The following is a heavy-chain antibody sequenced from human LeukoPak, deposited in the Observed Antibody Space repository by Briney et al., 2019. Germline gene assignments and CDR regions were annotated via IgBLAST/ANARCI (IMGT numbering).Heavy chain of an antibody. CDR3: WGYSYDTRGDFDY. J-gene: IGHJ4*02. V-gene: IGHV3-30*03. CDR2: ISYDGSNK. CDR1: GFTFSSYG. Sequence: PGGSLRLSCAASGFTFSSYGMHWVRQAPGKGLEWVAVISYDGSNKYYADSVKGRFTISRDNSKNTLYLQMNSLRAEDTAVYYCWGYSYDTRGDFDYWGQGTLVTVSS. D-gene: IGHD5-18*01.